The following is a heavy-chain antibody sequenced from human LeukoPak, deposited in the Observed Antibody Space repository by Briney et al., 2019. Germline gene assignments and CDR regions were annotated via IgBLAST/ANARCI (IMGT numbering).Heavy chain of an antibody. Sequence: SVKVSCKASGYTFTSYGMSWVGPAPGQGRAWMGWISAYNGNTNYAQKLQGRVTMTTDTSTSTSYMELRSLRSDDTAVYYCARGVDCSGGSCYLGLFFDYWGEGTLVTVSS. J-gene: IGHJ4*02. CDR3: ARGVDCSGGSCYLGLFFDY. CDR2: ISAYNGNT. D-gene: IGHD2-15*01. V-gene: IGHV1-18*01. CDR1: GYTFTSYG.